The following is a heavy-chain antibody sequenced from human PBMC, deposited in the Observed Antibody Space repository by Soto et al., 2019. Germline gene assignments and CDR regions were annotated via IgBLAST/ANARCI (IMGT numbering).Heavy chain of an antibody. Sequence: QVQLQESGPGLVKPSETLSLTCTVSGGSISSYYWNWIRQPPGKGLEWIGFIYHTGSTKYNPSLKSRVTISVDTSKNQFSLKLTSVTAADTAVYYCARQAPEPHWYFDLWGRGTLATVSS. CDR1: GGSISSYY. J-gene: IGHJ2*01. CDR2: IYHTGST. V-gene: IGHV4-59*08. CDR3: ARQAPEPHWYFDL.